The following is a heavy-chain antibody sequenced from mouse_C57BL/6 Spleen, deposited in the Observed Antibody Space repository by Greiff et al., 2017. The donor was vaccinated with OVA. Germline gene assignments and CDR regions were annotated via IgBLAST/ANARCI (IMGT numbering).Heavy chain of an antibody. CDR1: GYTFTSYW. J-gene: IGHJ4*01. V-gene: IGHV1-53*01. Sequence: QVQLQQPRTELVKPGASVKLYCKASGYTFTSYWMHWVKQRPGQGLEWIGNINPSNGGTIYNEKFMSKATLTVDKSSSTAYMQLSSLTSEDSAVYYCARGGWLHYYAMDYWGQGTSVTVSS. CDR2: INPSNGGT. D-gene: IGHD2-3*01. CDR3: ARGGWLHYYAMDY.